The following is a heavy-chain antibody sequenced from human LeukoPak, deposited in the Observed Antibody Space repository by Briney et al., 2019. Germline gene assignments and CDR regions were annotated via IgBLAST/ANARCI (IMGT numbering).Heavy chain of an antibody. D-gene: IGHD5-24*01. CDR1: GHTFTSNY. CDR3: ARDNSVRDEAWWFNP. J-gene: IGHJ5*02. CDR2: TSPSGGST. Sequence: GASVKVSCKAFGHTFTSNYMHWVRQAPGQGPEWMGVTSPSGGSTTYAQKFQGRVTLTRDMSTSTDYLELSSLRSEDTAVYYCARDNSVRDEAWWFNPWGQGTLVTVSS. V-gene: IGHV1-46*01.